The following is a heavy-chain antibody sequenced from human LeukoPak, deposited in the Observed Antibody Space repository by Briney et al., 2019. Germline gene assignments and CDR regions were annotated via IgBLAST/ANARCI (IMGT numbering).Heavy chain of an antibody. Sequence: SETLSLTCTVSGGSISSYFRSWIRQPPGKELEYIGYIYYSGSTNYNPSLKSRVTISADTSKNQLSLKLNSVTAADTAVYYCARHVPYDSSDYTLTYWGQGTLVTVSS. CDR3: ARHVPYDSSDYTLTY. V-gene: IGHV4-59*08. J-gene: IGHJ4*02. CDR2: IYYSGST. D-gene: IGHD3-22*01. CDR1: GGSISSYF.